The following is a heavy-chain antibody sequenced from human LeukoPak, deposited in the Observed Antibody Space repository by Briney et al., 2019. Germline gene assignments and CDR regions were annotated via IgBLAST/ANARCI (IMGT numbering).Heavy chain of an antibody. CDR1: GGSISSSSYY. CDR3: ARDGAAADLDY. D-gene: IGHD6-13*01. V-gene: IGHV4-61*02. J-gene: IGHJ4*02. CDR2: IYTSGST. Sequence: SETLSLTCTVSGGSISSSSYYWSWIRQPAGKGLEWIGRIYTSGSTNYNPSLKSRVTMSVDTSKNQFSLKLSSVTAADTAVYYCARDGAAADLDYWGQGTLVTVSS.